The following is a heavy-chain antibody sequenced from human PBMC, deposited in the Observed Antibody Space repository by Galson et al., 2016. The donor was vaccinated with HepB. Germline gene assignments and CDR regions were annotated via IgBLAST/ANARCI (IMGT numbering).Heavy chain of an antibody. CDR1: GFTFSYYY. Sequence: SLRLSCAASGFTFSYYYMSWIRQAPGKGLGWVSYISGDGRTINYADSVKGRFTISRGNAKNSLYLHMNRLTGEDTAVYYCARMLPLYSSGWYVRGDGWFDSWGQGTLVTVSS. J-gene: IGHJ5*01. V-gene: IGHV3-11*01. CDR3: ARMLPLYSSGWYVRGDGWFDS. D-gene: IGHD6-19*01. CDR2: ISGDGRTI.